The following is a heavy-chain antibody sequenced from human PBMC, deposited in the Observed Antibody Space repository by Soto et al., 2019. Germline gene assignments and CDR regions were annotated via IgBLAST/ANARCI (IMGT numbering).Heavy chain of an antibody. D-gene: IGHD3-22*01. Sequence: GGSLRLSCXASGFSFSSYTMNWFRQAPGKGLEWVCRNASTISYADSVRGRFTISRDNAKNSLYLQMNSLRAEDTAVYYCARDQLYYNDISGRPLNAFDVWGQGTMVTVSS. V-gene: IGHV3-48*01. CDR3: ARDQLYYNDISGRPLNAFDV. CDR2: RNASTI. CDR1: GFSFSSYT. J-gene: IGHJ3*01.